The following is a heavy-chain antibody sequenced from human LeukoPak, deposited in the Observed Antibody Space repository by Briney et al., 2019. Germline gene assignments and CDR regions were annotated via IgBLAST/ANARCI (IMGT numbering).Heavy chain of an antibody. Sequence: GGSLRLSCAASGFPVSSYAMSWVRQAPGKGLEWVSGFSGYGRYTYYADSVKGRFTISRDSSKNTLYLQMNSLRAEDTAVYYCAELGITMIGGVWGKGTTVTISS. CDR3: AELGITMIGGV. CDR1: GFPVSSYA. J-gene: IGHJ6*04. D-gene: IGHD3-10*02. CDR2: FSGYGRYT. V-gene: IGHV3-23*01.